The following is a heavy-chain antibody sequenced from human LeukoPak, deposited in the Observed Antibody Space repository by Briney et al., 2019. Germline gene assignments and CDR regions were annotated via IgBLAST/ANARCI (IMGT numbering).Heavy chain of an antibody. CDR3: AREPHYDLLTGYALGYLDF. CDR1: GYTFTVYY. J-gene: IGHJ2*01. D-gene: IGHD3-9*01. V-gene: IGHV1-2*02. CDR2: INSNSGDT. Sequence: ASVKVSCKASGYTFTVYYMHWVGQSPGQGLEWMGWINSNSGDTNYAQKFQGRVTMTRDTSISTAYMELSRLRSDDTAVYYCAREPHYDLLTGYALGYLDFWGRGTLLTVSS.